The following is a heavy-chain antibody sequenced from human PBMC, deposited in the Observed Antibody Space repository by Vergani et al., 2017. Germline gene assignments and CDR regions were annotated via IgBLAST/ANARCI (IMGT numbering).Heavy chain of an antibody. Sequence: QVQLQESGPGLVKPSQTLSLTCTVSGGSISSGSYYWSWIRQPAGKGLEWIGRIYTSGSPNYNPSLKSRVTISVDTSKNQFSLKLSSVTAADTAVYYCARDASRQYCSSTSCYRGEGNWFDPWGQGTLVTVSS. V-gene: IGHV4-61*02. J-gene: IGHJ5*02. D-gene: IGHD2-2*01. CDR1: GGSISSGSYY. CDR2: IYTSGSP. CDR3: ARDASRQYCSSTSCYRGEGNWFDP.